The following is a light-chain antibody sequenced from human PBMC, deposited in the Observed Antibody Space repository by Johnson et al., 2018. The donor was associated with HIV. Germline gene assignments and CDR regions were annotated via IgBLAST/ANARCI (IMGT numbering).Light chain of an antibody. CDR2: ESN. V-gene: IGLV1-51*02. J-gene: IGLJ1*01. CDR3: GTWDSSLSAGV. Sequence: QSVLTQPPSVSAAPGQKVTISCSGSSSNIGNNYVAWYQQLPGTATKLLIYESNKRPSGIPDRFSGSKSGPSATLRITGLQTGDEAYYYCGTWDSSLSAGVFGTGTKVTVL. CDR1: SSNIGNNY.